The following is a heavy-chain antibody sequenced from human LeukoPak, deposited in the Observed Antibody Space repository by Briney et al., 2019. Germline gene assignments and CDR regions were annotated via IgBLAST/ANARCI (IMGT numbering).Heavy chain of an antibody. CDR2: IYPNGGT. V-gene: IGHV4-4*07. CDR1: GGSITGYY. D-gene: IGHD2-2*01. J-gene: IGHJ4*02. CDR3: ARTKRTSHYYFDY. Sequence: SETLSLTCSVSGGSITGYYWSWIRQPAGKGLEWIGRIYPNGGTNYNPSLKSRATMSVDTSKNQFSLKLTSVTAADTAMYYCARTKRTSHYYFDYWGQGTLATVSA.